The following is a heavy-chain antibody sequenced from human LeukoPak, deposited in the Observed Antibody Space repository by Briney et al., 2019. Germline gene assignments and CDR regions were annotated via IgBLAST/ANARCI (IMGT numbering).Heavy chain of an antibody. Sequence: PGGSLRLSCAASGFTFSSYGMHWVRQAPGKGLEWVAVISYDGSNKYYADSVKGRFTISRDNSKNTLYLQMNSLRAEDTAVYYCATEQGDYILNNWGQGTLVTVSS. D-gene: IGHD4-17*01. V-gene: IGHV3-30*03. J-gene: IGHJ4*02. CDR1: GFTFSSYG. CDR3: ATEQGDYILNN. CDR2: ISYDGSNK.